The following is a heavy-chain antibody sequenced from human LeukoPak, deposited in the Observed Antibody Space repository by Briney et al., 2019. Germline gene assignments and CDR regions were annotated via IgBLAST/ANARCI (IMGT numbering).Heavy chain of an antibody. CDR2: ISSSSSNI. V-gene: IGHV3-48*01. D-gene: IGHD1-26*01. CDR1: GFTFSSYS. CDR3: ARDVGATLTIDY. Sequence: PGGSLRLSCAASGFTFSSYSMNWVRQAPGKGLEWVSYISSSSSNIYYADSVKGRFTISRDNAKNSLYLQMNSLRAEATAVYYCARDVGATLTIDYWGQGTLVTVSS. J-gene: IGHJ4*02.